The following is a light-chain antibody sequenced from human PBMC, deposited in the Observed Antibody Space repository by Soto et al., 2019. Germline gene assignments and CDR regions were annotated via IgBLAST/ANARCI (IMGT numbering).Light chain of an antibody. CDR2: EVT. J-gene: IGLJ2*01. Sequence: QSALTQPPSASGSPGQSVAVSCTGTSSDIGGHDSVSWYQQHPGKAPKLMIYEVTKRPSGVPDRFSGSKSGNTASLTVSGLQAEDEADYYCSSYSSSSTLIFGGGTKETVL. V-gene: IGLV2-8*01. CDR1: SSDIGGHDS. CDR3: SSYSSSSTLI.